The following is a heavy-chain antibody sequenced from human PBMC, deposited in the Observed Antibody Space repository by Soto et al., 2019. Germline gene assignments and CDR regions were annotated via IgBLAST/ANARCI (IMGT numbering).Heavy chain of an antibody. V-gene: IGHV3-23*01. D-gene: IGHD4-4*01. CDR3: AKAPVPDYTAYGSCVFEL. CDR1: GFTFSDSN. J-gene: IGHJ1*01. Sequence: GGSLRLSCAASGFTFSDSNMSWVRQAPGKGLEWVSSIVGSGGRTYYADSVQGRFTISRDNSKNTLYLQMNSLGAEDTAIFYCAKAPVPDYTAYGSCVFELWGRGTLVTVSS. CDR2: IVGSGGRT.